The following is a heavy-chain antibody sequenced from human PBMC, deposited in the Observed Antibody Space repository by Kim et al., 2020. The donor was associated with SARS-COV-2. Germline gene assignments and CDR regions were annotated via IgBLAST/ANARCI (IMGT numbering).Heavy chain of an antibody. J-gene: IGHJ5*02. CDR3: ARPYYYGSGTLSSNWFDP. Sequence: ASVKVSCKASGYTFTSYGISWVRQAPGQGLEWMGWISAYNGNTNYAQKLQGRVTMTTDTSTSTAYMQLRSLRSDDTAVYYCARPYYYGSGTLSSNWFDPWGQGTLVTVSS. D-gene: IGHD3-10*01. CDR2: ISAYNGNT. V-gene: IGHV1-18*01. CDR1: GYTFTSYG.